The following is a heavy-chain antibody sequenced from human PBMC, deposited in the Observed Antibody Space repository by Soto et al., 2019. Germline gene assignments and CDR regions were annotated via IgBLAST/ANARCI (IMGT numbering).Heavy chain of an antibody. CDR2: IYYSGST. J-gene: IGHJ4*02. D-gene: IGHD3-16*02. Sequence: PSETLSLTCTVSGGSISSYYWSWIRQPPGKGLEWIGYIYYSGSTNYNPSLKSRVTISVDTSKNQFSLKLSFVTAADTAVYYCATLTVGYTFDYWGQGTLVTVSS. V-gene: IGHV4-59*01. CDR3: ATLTVGYTFDY. CDR1: GGSISSYY.